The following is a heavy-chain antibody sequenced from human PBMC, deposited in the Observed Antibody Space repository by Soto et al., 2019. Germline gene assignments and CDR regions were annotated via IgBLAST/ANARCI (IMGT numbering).Heavy chain of an antibody. J-gene: IGHJ6*02. CDR1: GASVSTEGYT. D-gene: IGHD3-10*01. V-gene: IGHV4-30-2*01. CDR2: VYSSGAA. Sequence: SITWAVSGASVSTEGYTWSWIRQPPGKGLEWIGYVYSSGAAHYNPSLKSRVTISLDASRNRFSLSVGSVTAADTAVYYCARATLRAVIHLAVWGQCSTVTVSS. CDR3: ARATLRAVIHLAV.